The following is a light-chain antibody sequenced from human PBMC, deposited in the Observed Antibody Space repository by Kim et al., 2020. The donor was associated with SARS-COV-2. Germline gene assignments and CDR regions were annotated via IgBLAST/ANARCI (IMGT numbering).Light chain of an antibody. CDR3: QSYDSSNQV. J-gene: IGLJ3*02. V-gene: IGLV6-57*01. CDR2: DDN. CDR1: SGSIATNY. Sequence: GNTVTISCTRSSGSIATNYVQWYQLRPGSSPTTVIDDDNQRPSGVPDRFSGSIDSSSNSASLTISGLKTEDEADYYCQSYDSSNQVFGGGTQLTVL.